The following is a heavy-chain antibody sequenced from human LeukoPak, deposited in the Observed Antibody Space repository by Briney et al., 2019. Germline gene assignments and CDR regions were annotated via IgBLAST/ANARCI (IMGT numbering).Heavy chain of an antibody. J-gene: IGHJ4*02. CDR1: GFTFTKYA. D-gene: IGHD2-15*01. Sequence: GGSLRLSCSASGFTFTKYAMTWVRQAPGKGLEWVSRIKSDGSRTDYADSVKGRFTISRDNAKNTLYLQMNSLRAEDTAVYYCARELPFDYWGQGTLVAVSS. V-gene: IGHV3-74*01. CDR3: ARELPFDY. CDR2: IKSDGSRT.